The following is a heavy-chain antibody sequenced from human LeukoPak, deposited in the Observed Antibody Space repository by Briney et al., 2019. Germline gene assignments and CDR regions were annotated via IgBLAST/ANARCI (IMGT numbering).Heavy chain of an antibody. D-gene: IGHD3-9*01. V-gene: IGHV1-69*06. J-gene: IGHJ3*02. CDR3: ARDHRYVDYRDAFDI. CDR1: GGTFSSYA. CDR2: IIPIFGTA. Sequence: GASVKVSCEASGGTFSSYAISWVRQAPGQGLEWMGGIIPIFGTANYAQKFQGRVTITADKSTSTAYMELSSLRSEDTAVYYCARDHRYVDYRDAFDIWGQGTMVTVSS.